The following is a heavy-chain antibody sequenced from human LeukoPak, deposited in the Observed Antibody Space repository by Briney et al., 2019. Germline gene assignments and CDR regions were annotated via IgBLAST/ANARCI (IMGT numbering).Heavy chain of an antibody. D-gene: IGHD1-14*01. CDR1: GGSVSSYY. CDR2: MSYSGRT. J-gene: IGHJ5*02. Sequence: SETLSLTCTVSGGSVSSYYWSWIRQTPEKGLEWIGYMSYSGRTDYGPSLKSRVTISVDTSKNQFSLKLSSVTAADTAVYYCAGLIRPGWFDPWGQGTLVTVSS. CDR3: AGLIRPGWFDP. V-gene: IGHV4-59*08.